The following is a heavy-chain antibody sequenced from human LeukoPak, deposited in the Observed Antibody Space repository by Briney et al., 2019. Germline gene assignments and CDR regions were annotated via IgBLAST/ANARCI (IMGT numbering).Heavy chain of an antibody. CDR2: IYYSGST. CDR3: ARSELLWFGKVNSGFDF. J-gene: IGHJ4*02. Sequence: SETLSLTCTVSGGSISSFYWSWIGQPPGRGLEGMGYIYYSGSTNYNPSLKSRVTISVDTSKNQFSLKLSSVTAADTAVYYCARSELLWFGKVNSGFDFWGQGTLVTVSS. V-gene: IGHV4-59*01. D-gene: IGHD3-10*01. CDR1: GGSISSFY.